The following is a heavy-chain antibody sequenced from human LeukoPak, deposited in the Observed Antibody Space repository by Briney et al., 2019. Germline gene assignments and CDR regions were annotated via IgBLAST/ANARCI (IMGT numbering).Heavy chain of an antibody. V-gene: IGHV3-66*01. CDR1: GFTVTTNY. CDR3: ARGYYGSGSFFDY. Sequence: TGGSLRLSCAASGFTVTTNYMTWVRQAPGKGLEWVSIIYSGGYTDYADSVKGRFTISRDNSKNTLDLQMNSLRAEDTAVYYCARGYYGSGSFFDYWGQGTLVTVSS. D-gene: IGHD3-10*01. CDR2: IYSGGYT. J-gene: IGHJ4*02.